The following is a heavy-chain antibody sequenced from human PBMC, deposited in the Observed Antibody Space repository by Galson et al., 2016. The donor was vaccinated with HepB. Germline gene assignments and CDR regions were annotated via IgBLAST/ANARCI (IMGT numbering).Heavy chain of an antibody. Sequence: SLRLSCAASGFTFSGYNMHWVRQAPGKGLEWVSSITSSSIYIYYADSLKGRFTISRDNAKNSLYLQMNSLRAEDTAVYYCARYHHQGGDDAFDIWGQGTMVTVSS. CDR2: ITSSSIYI. CDR3: ARYHHQGGDDAFDI. V-gene: IGHV3-21*01. J-gene: IGHJ3*02. D-gene: IGHD3-16*01. CDR1: GFTFSGYN.